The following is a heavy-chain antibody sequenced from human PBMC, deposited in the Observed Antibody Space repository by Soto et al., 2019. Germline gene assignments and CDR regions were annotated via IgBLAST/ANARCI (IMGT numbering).Heavy chain of an antibody. Sequence: WESRKISCNVSGYSFTSYWISWFLQMPGKGLEWMLRIDPSDSYTNYSPSFQGHVTISADKSISTAYLQWSSLKASDTAMYYCARLRDIAVAGTDYWGQGTLVTVSS. CDR3: ARLRDIAVAGTDY. J-gene: IGHJ4*02. D-gene: IGHD6-19*01. CDR2: IDPSDSYT. CDR1: GYSFTSYW. V-gene: IGHV5-10-1*01.